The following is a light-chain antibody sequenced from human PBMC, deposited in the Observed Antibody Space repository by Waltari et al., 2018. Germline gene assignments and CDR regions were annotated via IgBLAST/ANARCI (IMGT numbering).Light chain of an antibody. V-gene: IGKV4-1*01. CDR1: QSVLYNSNNKNY. Sequence: DIVMTQSPDSLAVSLGERATINCKSSQSVLYNSNNKNYLAWYQPKPGQPPKLLIYWASPRQCGVPDRFSGGGSGTDFTLTISSLQAEDVAVYYCQQYYSSPRTFGQGTKVEIK. CDR2: WAS. CDR3: QQYYSSPRT. J-gene: IGKJ1*01.